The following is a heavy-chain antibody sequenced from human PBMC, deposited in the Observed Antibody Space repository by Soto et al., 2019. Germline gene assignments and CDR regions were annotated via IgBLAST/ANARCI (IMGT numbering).Heavy chain of an antibody. CDR3: ARSYDSSGYYYAGLDY. V-gene: IGHV4-4*07. J-gene: IGHJ4*02. Sequence: PSETLSLTCTVSGGSISSYYWSWIRQPAGKGLEWIGRIYTSGSTNYNPSLKSRVTMSVDTSKNQFSLKLSSVTAADTAVYYCARSYDSSGYYYAGLDYWGQGTLVTVSS. D-gene: IGHD3-22*01. CDR2: IYTSGST. CDR1: GGSISSYY.